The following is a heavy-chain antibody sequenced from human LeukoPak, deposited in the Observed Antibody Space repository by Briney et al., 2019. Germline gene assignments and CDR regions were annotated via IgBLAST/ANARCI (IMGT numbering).Heavy chain of an antibody. D-gene: IGHD6-13*01. CDR1: GGSISSSSYY. J-gene: IGHJ4*02. Sequence: TTSETLSLTCTVSGGSISSSSYYWGWIRQPPGKGLEWIGSIYYSGSTYYNPSLKSRVTISVDTSKNQFSLKLSSVTAADTAVYYCARDEERGYSSSWYYFDYWGQGTLVTVSS. V-gene: IGHV4-39*07. CDR3: ARDEERGYSSSWYYFDY. CDR2: IYYSGST.